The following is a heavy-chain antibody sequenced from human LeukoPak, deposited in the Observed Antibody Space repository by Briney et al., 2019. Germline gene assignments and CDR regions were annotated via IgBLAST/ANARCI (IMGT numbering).Heavy chain of an antibody. J-gene: IGHJ3*02. CDR3: ARPVYDILTGYDDAFDI. Sequence: GGSLRLSCAASGFTFSSYSMNWVRQAPGKGLEWVSSISSSSSYIYYADSVKGRFTISRDNAKSSLYLQMNSLRAEDTAVYYCARPVYDILTGYDDAFDIWGQGTMVTVSS. D-gene: IGHD3-9*01. V-gene: IGHV3-21*01. CDR1: GFTFSSYS. CDR2: ISSSSSYI.